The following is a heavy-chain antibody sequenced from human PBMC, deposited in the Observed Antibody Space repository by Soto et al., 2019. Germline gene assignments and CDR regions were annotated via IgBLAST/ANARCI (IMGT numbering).Heavy chain of an antibody. CDR1: GGSLRNYG. CDR3: ARGDATKIVVTTYYGMDV. D-gene: IGHD3-22*01. Sequence: QVQLVQSGAEVKKPGSSVKVSCKASGGSLRNYGISWVRQAPGQGLEWMGAIIPVFGTPNYAQKFQDSVTITADESTTTVYMEVRSLTSEDTAVYYWARGDATKIVVTTYYGMDVWGQGTTVTVSS. V-gene: IGHV1-69*12. CDR2: IIPVFGTP. J-gene: IGHJ6*02.